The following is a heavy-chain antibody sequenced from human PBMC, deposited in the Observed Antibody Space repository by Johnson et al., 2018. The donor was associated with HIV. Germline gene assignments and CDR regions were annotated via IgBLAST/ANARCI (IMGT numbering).Heavy chain of an antibody. CDR3: ARSMYWPDAFDI. J-gene: IGHJ3*02. D-gene: IGHD2-8*02. Sequence: QVQLVESGGGLVQPGGSLRLSCAASGFTFSSYPMHWVRQAPGKGLEWVAVISYDGSNKYYADSVKGRFTISRDNSKNTLYLQMNSLRAEDTAVYYCARSMYWPDAFDIWGQGTMVTVSS. CDR1: GFTFSSYP. CDR2: ISYDGSNK. V-gene: IGHV3-30-3*01.